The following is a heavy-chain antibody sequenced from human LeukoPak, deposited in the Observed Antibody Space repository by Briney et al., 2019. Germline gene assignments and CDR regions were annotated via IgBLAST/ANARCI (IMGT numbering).Heavy chain of an antibody. CDR1: GFTFRRYD. J-gene: IGHJ4*02. V-gene: IGHV3-23*01. CDR3: AKGSGYSGYDSNFDY. Sequence: PGGSLRLSCAASGFTFRRYDMHWVRQAPGKGLEWVSAISGSGGSTYYADSVKGRFTISRDNSKNTLYLQMNSLRAEDTAVYYCAKGSGYSGYDSNFDYWGQGTLVTVSS. D-gene: IGHD5-12*01. CDR2: ISGSGGST.